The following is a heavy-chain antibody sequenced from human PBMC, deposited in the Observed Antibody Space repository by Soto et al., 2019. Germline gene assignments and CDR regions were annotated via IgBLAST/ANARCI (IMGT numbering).Heavy chain of an antibody. CDR1: GYTFTSYG. CDR3: ARDHHKILRXSSGWKTDY. J-gene: IGHJ4*02. D-gene: IGHD6-19*01. V-gene: IGHV1-18*01. CDR2: ISAYNGNT. Sequence: ASVKVSCKASGYTFTSYGISWVRQAPGQGLEWMGWISAYNGNTNYAQKLQGRVTMTTDTSTSTAYMELRSLRSDDTAVYYCARDHHKILRXSSGWKTDYWGQGTLVTVSS.